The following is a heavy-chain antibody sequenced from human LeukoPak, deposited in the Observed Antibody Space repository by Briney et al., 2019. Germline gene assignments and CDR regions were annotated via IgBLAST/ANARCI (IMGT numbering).Heavy chain of an antibody. CDR2: LSSSGSST. CDR1: GFTFSNCA. V-gene: IGHV3-23*01. J-gene: IGHJ4*02. D-gene: IGHD4-23*01. CDR3: TKGTTVAHYYFDY. Sequence: GGSLRLSCVVSGFTFSNCAMSWVRQAPGKGLEWVSTLSSSGSSTDYADSVRGRFTISRDNSKNTLYLQMNSLRAEDTAVYYCTKGTTVAHYYFDYWGQGTLVTVSS.